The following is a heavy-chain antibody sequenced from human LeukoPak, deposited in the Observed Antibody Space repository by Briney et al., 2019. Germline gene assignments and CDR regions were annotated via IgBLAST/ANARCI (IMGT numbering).Heavy chain of an antibody. CDR3: ARFSFIAAAARGYFDY. CDR1: GGSISSYY. V-gene: IGHV4-59*01. J-gene: IGHJ4*02. D-gene: IGHD6-13*01. CDR2: IYYSGST. Sequence: SETLSLTCTVSGGSISSYYWSWLRQPPGKGLEWIGYIYYSGSTNYNPSLKSRVTISVDTSKNQFSLMLSSVTAADTAVYYCARFSFIAAAARGYFDYWGQGTLVTVSS.